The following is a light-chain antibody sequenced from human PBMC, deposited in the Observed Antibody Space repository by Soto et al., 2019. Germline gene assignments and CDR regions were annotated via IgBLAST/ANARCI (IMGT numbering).Light chain of an antibody. CDR2: KAS. CDR1: QSISTW. V-gene: IGKV1-5*03. Sequence: DIQMTQSPSTLSASVGDRVTITCRARQSISTWLAWYQQKPGKAPKLLIYKASNLEDGVPSRFSGSGSGTEFTITISSLQPDDFATYYCQQYNTYPLTFGGGTTVEIK. CDR3: QQYNTYPLT. J-gene: IGKJ4*01.